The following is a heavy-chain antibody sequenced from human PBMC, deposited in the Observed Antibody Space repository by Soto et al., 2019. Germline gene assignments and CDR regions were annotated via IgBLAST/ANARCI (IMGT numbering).Heavy chain of an antibody. J-gene: IGHJ5*01. CDR3: AKDGRRVGPTLNWLDS. V-gene: IGHV3-23*01. CDR1: GLSLSGYA. CDR2: VSGSGGTT. D-gene: IGHD1-26*01. Sequence: EVQLMESGGGLVQPGESLRLSCVVSGLSLSGYALSWVRQAPGKGLEWVSAVSGSGGTTYYADSVKGRFTISRDNSKNTLYLQMNGLRVEDMAKYFCAKDGRRVGPTLNWLDSWGQGTQVTVTS.